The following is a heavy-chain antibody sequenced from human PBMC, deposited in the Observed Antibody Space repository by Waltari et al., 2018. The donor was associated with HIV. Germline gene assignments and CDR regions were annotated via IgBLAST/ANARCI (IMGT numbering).Heavy chain of an antibody. D-gene: IGHD3-10*01. V-gene: IGHV3-74*01. CDR2: VKSDGSGT. J-gene: IGHJ3*02. CDR1: GFPFSSYW. CDR3: ATGGGQTFDI. Sequence: EVQMVESGGGLVQPGGSLRLSCAGSGFPFSSYWMHWVRQVPGKGLVWVSRVKSDGSGTIYADSVKGRFTISRDNAKNMLYLQMNSLRAEDTAVYYCATGGGQTFDIWGQGTMVTVSS.